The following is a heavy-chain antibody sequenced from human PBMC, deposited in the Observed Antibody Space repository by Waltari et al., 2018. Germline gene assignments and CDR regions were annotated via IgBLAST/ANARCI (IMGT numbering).Heavy chain of an antibody. Sequence: QLQLEQSGPGLVKPSESLSLTCAVSCDAMRSSDWWSWVGPSPGKGLEWSGQVHRSGKTNYNPSLASRVTVSIATSNDQFSLTMPSPTAADTAMYYCARDRGKGLYLDSWGQGTLVTVSP. D-gene: IGHD2-15*01. CDR3: ARDRGKGLYLDS. CDR2: VHRSGKT. V-gene: IGHV4-4*02. CDR1: CDAMRSSDW. J-gene: IGHJ4*02.